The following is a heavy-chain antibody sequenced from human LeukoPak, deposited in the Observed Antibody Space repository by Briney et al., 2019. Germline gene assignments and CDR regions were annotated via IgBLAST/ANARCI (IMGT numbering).Heavy chain of an antibody. V-gene: IGHV1-69*05. D-gene: IGHD3-22*01. CDR2: IIPIFGTA. J-gene: IGHJ5*02. CDR1: GGTFSSYA. Sequence: SVKVSCKASGGTFSSYAISWVRQAPGQGLEWMGRIIPIFGTANYAQKFQGRVTITTDESTSTAYMELSSLRSEDTAVYYCARRDAPRSSGYYYNWFDPWGQGTLVTVSS. CDR3: ARRDAPRSSGYYYNWFDP.